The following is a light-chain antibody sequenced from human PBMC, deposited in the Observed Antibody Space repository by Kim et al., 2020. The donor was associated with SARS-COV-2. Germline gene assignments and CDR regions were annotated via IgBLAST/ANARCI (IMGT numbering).Light chain of an antibody. CDR1: SSDGGGYNY. Sequence: SVTTSCTGTSSDGGGYNYVSWYHQHPGTAPNHMIYEVTERPPGVPARFSGSKSGNTASLTVSGLQAEDEAAYYCSSYAGSNNPYVFGTGTKVTVL. CDR2: EVT. CDR3: SSYAGSNNPYV. J-gene: IGLJ1*01. V-gene: IGLV2-8*01.